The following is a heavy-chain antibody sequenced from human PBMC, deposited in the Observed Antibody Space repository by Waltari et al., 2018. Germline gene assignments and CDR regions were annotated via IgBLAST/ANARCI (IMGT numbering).Heavy chain of an antibody. CDR1: GFTFSNEW. CDR3: SRRLDA. V-gene: IGHV3-7*03. Sequence: EVQLVESGGGLVQPGGSLRLSCAASGFTFSNEWMDWVRQAPGKGLEWVANIKPDGSEKYSVDSMKGRFTISRDNAKNSVYLQMNSLRVEDTAVYYCSRRLDAWGQGTTVTVSS. CDR2: IKPDGSEK. J-gene: IGHJ6*02.